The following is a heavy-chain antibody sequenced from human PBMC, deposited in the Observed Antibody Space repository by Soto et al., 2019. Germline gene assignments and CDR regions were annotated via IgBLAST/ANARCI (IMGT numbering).Heavy chain of an antibody. D-gene: IGHD2-2*01. V-gene: IGHV4-4*02. Sequence: PSETLSLTCAVSGGSISSSNWWSWVCQPPGKGLEWIGEIYHSGSTHYNPSLKSRVTISVDKSKNQFSLKLRSVTAADTAVYYCARKAGVVAAAFDYWGQGTLVTVSS. CDR1: GGSISSSNW. CDR3: ARKAGVVAAAFDY. CDR2: IYHSGST. J-gene: IGHJ4*02.